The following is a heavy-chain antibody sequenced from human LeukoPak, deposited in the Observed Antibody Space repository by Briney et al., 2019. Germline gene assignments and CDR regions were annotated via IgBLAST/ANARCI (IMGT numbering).Heavy chain of an antibody. CDR2: IRYDGSNK. J-gene: IGHJ4*02. Sequence: GGSLRLSCAASGFTFSSYSMNWVRQAPGKGLEWVAFIRYDGSNKYYADSVKGRFTISRDNSKNTLYLQMNSLRAEDTAVYYCAKDGELTFDYWGQGTLVTVSS. CDR3: AKDGELTFDY. D-gene: IGHD1-26*01. V-gene: IGHV3-30*02. CDR1: GFTFSSYS.